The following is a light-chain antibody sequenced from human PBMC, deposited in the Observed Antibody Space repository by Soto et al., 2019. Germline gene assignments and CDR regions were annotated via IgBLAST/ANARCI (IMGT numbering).Light chain of an antibody. Sequence: EIVLTQSPATLSLSPGERATLSCRASQSVRSYLAWYQQKPGQAPRLLISDASNRATGIPARFSGSGSGTDFTLTVSSLEPEDFAVYYCQRRRDWPLTFGGGNKVEI. CDR2: DAS. CDR1: QSVRSY. J-gene: IGKJ4*01. V-gene: IGKV3-11*01. CDR3: QRRRDWPLT.